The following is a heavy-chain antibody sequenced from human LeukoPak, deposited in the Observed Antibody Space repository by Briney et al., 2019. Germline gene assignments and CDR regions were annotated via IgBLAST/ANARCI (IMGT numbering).Heavy chain of an antibody. Sequence: GASLRLSCAASGFTFSNYAMSWVRQAPGKGLEWVSAIFGSGGSTYYADSVKGRFTISRDNPKNTLYLQMNSLRAEDTAVYYCAKWGDYDILTGYYDSDYWGQGTLVTVSS. CDR3: AKWGDYDILTGYYDSDY. J-gene: IGHJ4*02. CDR2: IFGSGGST. D-gene: IGHD3-9*01. V-gene: IGHV3-23*01. CDR1: GFTFSNYA.